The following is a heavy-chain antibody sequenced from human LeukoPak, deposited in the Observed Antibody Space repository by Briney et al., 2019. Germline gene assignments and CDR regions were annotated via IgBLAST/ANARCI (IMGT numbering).Heavy chain of an antibody. CDR3: ARLHYDVLTGPFDY. CDR2: IYSGGAT. J-gene: IGHJ4*02. V-gene: IGHV3-66*04. Sequence: GGSLRLSCAASGITVSTNYMSWVRQAPGKGLEWVSIIYSGGATHYADSVKGRFTISREISKNTLWLQMNSLRAEDTAVYYCARLHYDVLTGPFDYWGQGTLVTVSS. CDR1: GITVSTNY. D-gene: IGHD3-9*01.